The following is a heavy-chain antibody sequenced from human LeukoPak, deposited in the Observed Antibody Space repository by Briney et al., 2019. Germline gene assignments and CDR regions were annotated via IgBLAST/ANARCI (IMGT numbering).Heavy chain of an antibody. Sequence: SETLSLTCTVSGGSVSTSSYCWGWIRQPPGKGLEWIGSVCYSGSTYYSPSLKSRVTISVDTSKTQFSLKLSSVTAADTAVYYCARASVLLSADYWGQGTLVTVSS. D-gene: IGHD3-16*01. CDR1: GGSVSTSSYC. J-gene: IGHJ4*02. V-gene: IGHV4-39*07. CDR3: ARASVLLSADY. CDR2: VCYSGST.